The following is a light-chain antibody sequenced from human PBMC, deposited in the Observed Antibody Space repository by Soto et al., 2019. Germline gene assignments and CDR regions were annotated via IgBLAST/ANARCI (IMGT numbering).Light chain of an antibody. CDR3: AAWDDSLSGAV. J-gene: IGLJ7*01. Sequence: QAVVTQPPSASGTPGQRVTISCSGSGSNIGSHTVSWYQQLPGTAPNLLISSNDQRPSGVPDRFSGSKSGTSASLAISGLQSEDEADYYCAAWDDSLSGAVFGGGTQLTVL. CDR2: SND. CDR1: GSNIGSHT. V-gene: IGLV1-44*01.